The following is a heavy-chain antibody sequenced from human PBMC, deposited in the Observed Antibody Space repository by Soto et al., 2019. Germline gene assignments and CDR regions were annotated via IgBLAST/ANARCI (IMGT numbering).Heavy chain of an antibody. CDR1: GYTFTSCG. V-gene: IGHV1-18*04. CDR2: ISAYNGNT. CDR3: ARDSRKGDYYYGMDV. Sequence: ASVKVSCKASGYTFTSCGISWVRQAPGQGLEWMGWISAYNGNTNYAQKLQGRVTMTTDTSTSTAYMELRSLRSDDTAVYYCARDSRKGDYYYGMDVWGQGTTVTVSS. J-gene: IGHJ6*02.